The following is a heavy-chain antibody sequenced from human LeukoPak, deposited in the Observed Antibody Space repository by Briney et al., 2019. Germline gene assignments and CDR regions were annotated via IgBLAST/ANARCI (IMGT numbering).Heavy chain of an antibody. D-gene: IGHD2-15*01. Sequence: GGSLRLFCAASGLTCSSYALSWVSQAPGGGLEGVLELSGSDDTTSHADSVKGRFTISRDNSENRLSLQMDSLRAEDTAVYFCAKDTTAWWYHRAYMDVWGKGTTVTVSS. V-gene: IGHV3-23*01. CDR3: AKDTTAWWYHRAYMDV. CDR2: LSGSDDTT. J-gene: IGHJ6*03. CDR1: GLTCSSYA.